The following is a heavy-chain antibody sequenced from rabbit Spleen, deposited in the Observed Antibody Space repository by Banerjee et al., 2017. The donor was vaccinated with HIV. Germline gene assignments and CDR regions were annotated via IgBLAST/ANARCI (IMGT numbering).Heavy chain of an antibody. Sequence: QEQLEESGGDLVKPGASLTLTCTASGVSFTSNYYMCWVRQAPGKGLEWIACIDTGSSGFTYFASWAKGRFTISKTSSTTVTLQMTSLTAADTATYFCARDLPDVIGWNFGWWGQGTLVTVS. CDR3: ARDLPDVIGWNFGW. CDR2: IDTGSSGFT. V-gene: IGHV1S45*01. D-gene: IGHD4-1*01. CDR1: GVSFTSNYY. J-gene: IGHJ3*01.